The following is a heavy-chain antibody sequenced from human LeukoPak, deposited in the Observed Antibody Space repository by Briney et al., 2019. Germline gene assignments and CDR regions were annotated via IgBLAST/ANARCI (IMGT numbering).Heavy chain of an antibody. J-gene: IGHJ6*03. Sequence: SVKVSCKASGGAFSTHGISWVRQAPGQGLEWMGRIIPIFGTTNYAQNFQGRVTITADKSTSTVHMDLSSLRSEDTAVYYCARGFGVDYYYYMDVWDDGTTVIVSS. CDR3: ARGFGVDYYYYMDV. D-gene: IGHD3-3*01. CDR1: GGAFSTHG. CDR2: IIPIFGTT. V-gene: IGHV1-69*06.